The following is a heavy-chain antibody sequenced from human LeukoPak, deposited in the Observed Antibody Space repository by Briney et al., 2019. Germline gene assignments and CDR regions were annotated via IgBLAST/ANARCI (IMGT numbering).Heavy chain of an antibody. CDR2: IVVCSGNT. J-gene: IGHJ5*02. V-gene: IGHV1-58*02. CDR1: GFTFTSSA. Sequence: GTSVKVSCKASGFTFTSSAMQWVRQARGQRLEWMGWIVVCSGNTNYAQKFQGTVTMSRNTSISTAYMELSGLRSEDTAVYYCARGRWFDPWGQGTLVTVSS. CDR3: ARGRWFDP.